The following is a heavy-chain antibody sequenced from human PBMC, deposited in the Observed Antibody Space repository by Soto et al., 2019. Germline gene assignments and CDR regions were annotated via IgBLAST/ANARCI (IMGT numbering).Heavy chain of an antibody. V-gene: IGHV4-30-4*02. CDR2: IYYSGNT. D-gene: IGHD3-16*02. CDR1: GGSISESGSS. CDR3: ARGLIVGALPSHFHY. J-gene: IGHJ4*02. Sequence: PSETLSLTCTVSGGSISESGSSWSWIRQPQGKGLEWIGYIYYSGNTHYNSSLQSRVTISLDTSKNQFSLKLTSVTAADTAVYYCARGLIVGALPSHFHYWGQGTQVTVSS.